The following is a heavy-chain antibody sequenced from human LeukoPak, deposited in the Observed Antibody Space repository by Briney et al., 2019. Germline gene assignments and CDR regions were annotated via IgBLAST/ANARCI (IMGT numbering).Heavy chain of an antibody. V-gene: IGHV3-30*18. Sequence: PGGSLRLSCAASGFTFSSYGMHWVRQAPGKGLEWVAVISYDGSNKYYADSVKGRFTISRDNSKNTLYLQMNSLRAEDTAVYYCAKDGMIAAAPHVGAFDPWGQGTLVTVSS. CDR1: GFTFSSYG. CDR3: AKDGMIAAAPHVGAFDP. D-gene: IGHD6-13*01. J-gene: IGHJ5*02. CDR2: ISYDGSNK.